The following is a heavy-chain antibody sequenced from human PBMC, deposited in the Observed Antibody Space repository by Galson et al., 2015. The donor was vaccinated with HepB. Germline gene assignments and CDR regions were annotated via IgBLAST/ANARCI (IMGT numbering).Heavy chain of an antibody. J-gene: IGHJ3*02. CDR2: IRSKAYGGTT. Sequence: SLRLSCAASGFTFGDYAMSWFRQAPGKGLEWVGFIRSKAYGGTTEYAASVKGRFTISRDDSKSIAYLQMNSLKTEDTAVYYCTTQYYDFWRAPPDPADAFDIWGQGTMVTVSS. V-gene: IGHV3-49*03. CDR3: TTQYYDFWRAPPDPADAFDI. CDR1: GFTFGDYA. D-gene: IGHD3-3*01.